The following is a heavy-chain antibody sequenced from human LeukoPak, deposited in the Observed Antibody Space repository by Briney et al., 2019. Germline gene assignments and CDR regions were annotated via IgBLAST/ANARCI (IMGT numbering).Heavy chain of an antibody. J-gene: IGHJ5*02. Sequence: GASVKVSCKASGYTFSEYAITWVRQAPGQGLEWMGWISGYNGNTNYAQKVQGRVTMTIDTSTSTAYMELRSLRSDDTAVYYCARDGSADCSSTSCFDPWGQGTLVTVSS. V-gene: IGHV1-18*01. CDR1: GYTFSEYA. CDR2: ISGYNGNT. D-gene: IGHD2-2*01. CDR3: ARDGSADCSSTSCFDP.